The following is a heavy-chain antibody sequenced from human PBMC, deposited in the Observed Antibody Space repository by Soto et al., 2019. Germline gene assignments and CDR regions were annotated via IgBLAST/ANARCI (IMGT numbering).Heavy chain of an antibody. D-gene: IGHD2-15*01. CDR3: ARVNCGGSCYSAFFYGMDV. CDR2: IYYSGST. J-gene: IGHJ6*02. CDR1: GGSISSYY. V-gene: IGHV4-59*01. Sequence: QVQLQESGPGLVKPSETLSLTCTVSGGSISSYYWSWIRQPPGKGLEWIGYIYYSGSTNYNPSLKCRVTISVDTSKNQFSLKLSSVTAADTAVYYCARVNCGGSCYSAFFYGMDVWGQGTTVTVSS.